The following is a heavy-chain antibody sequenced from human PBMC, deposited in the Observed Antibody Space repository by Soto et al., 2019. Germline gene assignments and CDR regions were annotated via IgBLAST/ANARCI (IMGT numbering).Heavy chain of an antibody. Sequence: QVQLVESGGGVVQPGRSLRLSCAASGFTFSSYAMHWVRQAPGKGLEWVAVISYDGSNKYYADSVKGRFTISRDNSKNTLYLQMNSLRAEDTAVYYCARDFVPHGYGSNFQHWGQGTLVTVSS. CDR1: GFTFSSYA. CDR3: ARDFVPHGYGSNFQH. CDR2: ISYDGSNK. J-gene: IGHJ1*01. V-gene: IGHV3-30-3*01. D-gene: IGHD3-10*01.